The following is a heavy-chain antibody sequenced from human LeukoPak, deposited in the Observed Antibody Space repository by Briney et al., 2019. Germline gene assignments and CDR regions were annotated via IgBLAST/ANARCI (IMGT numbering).Heavy chain of an antibody. Sequence: GGSLRLSCAASGFRFSGYGMSWVRQAPGKGLEWVSSISAGSGSTDYADSVKGRFTISRDDSKNTLYLQMESLRAEDTAVYYCAKSHEPYYYDSSGCYDDYWGQGTLVTVSS. D-gene: IGHD3-22*01. J-gene: IGHJ4*02. CDR2: ISAGSGST. CDR3: AKSHEPYYYDSSGCYDDY. V-gene: IGHV3-23*01. CDR1: GFRFSGYG.